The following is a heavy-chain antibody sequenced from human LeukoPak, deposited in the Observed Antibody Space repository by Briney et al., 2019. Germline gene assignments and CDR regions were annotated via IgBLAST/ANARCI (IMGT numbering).Heavy chain of an antibody. Sequence: GASXTVSCXXSGGTFSSYAISWVRQAPGQGLEWMGRIIPILGIANYAQKFQGRVTITADKSTCTAYMELSSLRSEDTAVYYCATTVVSSGYYGMDVWGQGTTVTVSS. J-gene: IGHJ6*02. CDR3: ATTVVSSGYYGMDV. V-gene: IGHV1-69*04. CDR2: IIPILGIA. D-gene: IGHD4-23*01. CDR1: GGTFSSYA.